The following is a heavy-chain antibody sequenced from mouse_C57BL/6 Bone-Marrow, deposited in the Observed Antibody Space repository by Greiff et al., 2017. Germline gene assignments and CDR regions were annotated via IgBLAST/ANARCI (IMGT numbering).Heavy chain of an antibody. Sequence: QVQLQQPGAELVKPGASVKVSCKASGYTFTSYWMHWVKQRPGQGLEWIGRIHPSDSDTNYNQKFKGKATLTVDKSSSTAYMQHSSLTSEDSAVYYCAMNYDYEWYFDVWGTGTTVTVSS. CDR2: IHPSDSDT. V-gene: IGHV1-74*01. J-gene: IGHJ1*03. D-gene: IGHD2-4*01. CDR3: AMNYDYEWYFDV. CDR1: GYTFTSYW.